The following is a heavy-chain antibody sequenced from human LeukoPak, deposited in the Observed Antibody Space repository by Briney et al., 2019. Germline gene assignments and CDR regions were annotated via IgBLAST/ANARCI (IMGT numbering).Heavy chain of an antibody. D-gene: IGHD6-6*01. CDR3: ARRGSSAGSFDY. J-gene: IGHJ4*02. Sequence: SETLSLTCAVSGYSISSGYYWGWIRQPPGKGLEWIGSIYHSGSTYYNPPLKSRVTISVDTSKNQFSLKLSSVTAADTAVYYCARRGSSAGSFDYWGQGTLVTVSS. CDR1: GYSISSGYY. CDR2: IYHSGST. V-gene: IGHV4-38-2*01.